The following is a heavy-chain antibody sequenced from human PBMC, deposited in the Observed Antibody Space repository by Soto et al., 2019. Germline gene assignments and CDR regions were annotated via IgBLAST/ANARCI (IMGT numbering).Heavy chain of an antibody. V-gene: IGHV3-23*01. CDR2: ISGSGGST. J-gene: IGHJ4*02. Sequence: EVQLLESGGGLVQPGGSLRLSCAASGFTFSSYAMSWVRQAPGKGLEWGSAISGSGGSTYYADSVKGRFTISRDNSKNTLDLQMNSLRAEDTAVYYCAKNSGSLLSYFDYWGQGTLVTVSS. D-gene: IGHD1-26*01. CDR1: GFTFSSYA. CDR3: AKNSGSLLSYFDY.